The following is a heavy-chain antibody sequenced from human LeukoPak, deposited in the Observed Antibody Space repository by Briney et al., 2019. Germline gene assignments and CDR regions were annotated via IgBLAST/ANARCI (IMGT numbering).Heavy chain of an antibody. Sequence: ASLKVSSKASGYTFTANIIHCVPHAPGQRLEWVGWINTNSGGKKNAQKFQGRVTMTRDTSISTDYMDLSSLRSDDTAVYYCARGLGIEYCTGGTCYPNLYFDYWGQGTLVTVSS. V-gene: IGHV1-2*02. CDR1: GYTFTANI. CDR3: ARGLGIEYCTGGTCYPNLYFDY. D-gene: IGHD2-15*01. CDR2: INTNSGGK. J-gene: IGHJ4*02.